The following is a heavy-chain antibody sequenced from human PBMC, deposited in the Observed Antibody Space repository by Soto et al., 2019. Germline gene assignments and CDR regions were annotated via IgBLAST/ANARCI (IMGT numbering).Heavy chain of an antibody. CDR3: AGCGSITANWIDP. D-gene: IGHD3-10*01. V-gene: IGHV4-31*03. J-gene: IGHJ5*02. Sequence: LSLRYTVAGDAIENGGCCWTRIRQHPAKGLEWIGYIYPSGRTYYTPSLESRVTMSVDTSKNQFSLKVASVTASDTAVYCCAGCGSITANWIDPWGQ. CDR2: IYPSGRT. CDR1: GDAIENGGCC.